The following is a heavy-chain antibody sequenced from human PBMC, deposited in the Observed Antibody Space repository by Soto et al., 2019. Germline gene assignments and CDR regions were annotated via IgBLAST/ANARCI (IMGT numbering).Heavy chain of an antibody. CDR2: IWYDGSNK. V-gene: IGHV3-33*01. Sequence: PVGSLRLSCAASGFTFSSYDMHWVRQAPGKGLEWVAVIWYDGSNKYYADSVKGRFTISRDNSKNTLYLQMNSLRAEDTAVYYCARDDFWRGPGDYWGQGTLVTVSS. CDR3: ARDDFWRGPGDY. CDR1: GFTFSSYD. D-gene: IGHD3-3*01. J-gene: IGHJ4*02.